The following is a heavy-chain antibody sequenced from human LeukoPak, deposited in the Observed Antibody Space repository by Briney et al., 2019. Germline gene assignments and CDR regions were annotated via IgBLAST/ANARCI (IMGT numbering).Heavy chain of an antibody. V-gene: IGHV3-30*03. CDR1: GFTFSSYG. CDR3: AINRWFDP. J-gene: IGHJ5*02. CDR2: ISYDGSNK. Sequence: GRSLRLSCAASGFTFSSYGMHWVRQAPGKGLEWVAVISYDGSNKYYADSVKGRFTISRDNSKNTLYLQMNSLRAEDTAVYYCAINRWFDPWGQGTLVTVSS.